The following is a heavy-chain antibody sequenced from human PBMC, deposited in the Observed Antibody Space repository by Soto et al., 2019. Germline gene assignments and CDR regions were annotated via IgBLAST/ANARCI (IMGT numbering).Heavy chain of an antibody. V-gene: IGHV4-31*03. CDR1: GGSISSGGYY. CDR2: IYYSGST. CDR3: ARAGRMVRGVIIRWFDP. Sequence: QVQLQESGPGLVKPSQTLSLTCTVSGGSISSGGYYWSWIRQHPGKGLEWIGYIYYSGSTYYNPSLKSRVTISVDTSKNQFSLKLSSVTAADTAVYYCARAGRMVRGVIIRWFDPWGQGTLVTVSS. J-gene: IGHJ5*02. D-gene: IGHD3-10*01.